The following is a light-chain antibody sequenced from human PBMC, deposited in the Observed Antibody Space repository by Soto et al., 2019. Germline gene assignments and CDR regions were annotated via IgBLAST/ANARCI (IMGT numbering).Light chain of an antibody. Sequence: EIVLTQSPATLSLSPGERATLSCSASQSVSSYLAWYQHKPGQAPRLLIYDASTRATGIPARFSGSGSGTDFTLTISSLAPEDFAVYYCQQRSTPLTFGGGTKVEIK. CDR1: QSVSSY. J-gene: IGKJ4*01. CDR2: DAS. CDR3: QQRSTPLT. V-gene: IGKV3-11*01.